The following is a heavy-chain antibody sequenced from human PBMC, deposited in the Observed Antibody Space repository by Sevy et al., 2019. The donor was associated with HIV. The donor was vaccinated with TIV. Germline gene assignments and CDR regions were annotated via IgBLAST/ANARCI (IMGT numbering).Heavy chain of an antibody. V-gene: IGHV3-23*01. CDR2: ISGSGGST. D-gene: IGHD2-2*01. Sequence: GGSLRLSCAASGFTFSSYAMSWVRQAPGKGLEWVSAISGSGGSTYYADSVKGRFTIIRDNSKNKLYLQMNSLTADDTAVYYCARVMRDIVEVPPYHDYWGQGTLVTVSS. CDR1: GFTFSSYA. CDR3: ARVMRDIVEVPPYHDY. J-gene: IGHJ4*02.